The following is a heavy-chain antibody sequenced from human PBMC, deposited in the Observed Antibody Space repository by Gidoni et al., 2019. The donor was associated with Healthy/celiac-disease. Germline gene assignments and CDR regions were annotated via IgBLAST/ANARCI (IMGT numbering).Heavy chain of an antibody. J-gene: IGHJ4*02. V-gene: IGHV3-7*01. Sequence: EVQLVESGGALVQPGGSLRLSCSASGFTFSSYCVSWGRQAPGKGLEWVANIKQDGSEKYYVDSVKGRFTISRDNAKNSLYLQMNSLRAEDTAVYYCARESTHDIVVVPAAQTYYFDYWGQGTLVTVSS. CDR1: GFTFSSYC. D-gene: IGHD2-2*01. CDR3: ARESTHDIVVVPAAQTYYFDY. CDR2: IKQDGSEK.